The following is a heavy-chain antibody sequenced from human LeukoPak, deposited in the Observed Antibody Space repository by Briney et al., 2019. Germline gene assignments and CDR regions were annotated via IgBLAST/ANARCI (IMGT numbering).Heavy chain of an antibody. CDR2: IYYSGTT. Sequence: PSEILSLTCTVSGGSISSTNYYWAWIRQPPGKGLEWIGSIYYSGTTYYNPSLKSRITISVDTSKSQFSLNLDSVTAADTAVYYCARGLPPVVTYYFDYWGQGTLVTVSS. J-gene: IGHJ4*02. D-gene: IGHD3-22*01. CDR3: ARGLPPVVTYYFDY. CDR1: GGSISSTNYY. V-gene: IGHV4-39*01.